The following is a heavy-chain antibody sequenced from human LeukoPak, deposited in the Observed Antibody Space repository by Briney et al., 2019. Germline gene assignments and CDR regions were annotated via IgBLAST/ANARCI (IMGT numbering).Heavy chain of an antibody. CDR2: INHSGST. D-gene: IGHD5-12*01. V-gene: IGHV4-34*01. CDR3: ARGYGEYSGYDYVYYFDY. CDR1: GGSFSGYY. J-gene: IGHJ4*02. Sequence: SETLSLACAVYGGSFSGYYWSWIRQPPGKGLEWIGEINHSGSTNYNPSLKSRVTISVDTSKNQFSLKLSSVTAADTAVYYCARGYGEYSGYDYVYYFDYWGQGTLVTVSS.